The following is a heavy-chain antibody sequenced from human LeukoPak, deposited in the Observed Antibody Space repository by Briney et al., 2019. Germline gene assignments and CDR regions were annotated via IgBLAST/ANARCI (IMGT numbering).Heavy chain of an antibody. D-gene: IGHD6-13*01. CDR2: IYSTGST. CDR1: GGSVSSYY. J-gene: IGHJ4*02. CDR3: ARQIASAGTAGFDF. V-gene: IGHV4-4*07. Sequence: SETLSLTCTVSGGSVSSYYWSWIRRPAGKGLEWIGRIYSTGSTSYNPSLKSRVTMSVDTSKNQFSLRLRSVTAADTAVYYCARQIASAGTAGFDFWGQGALVTVSS.